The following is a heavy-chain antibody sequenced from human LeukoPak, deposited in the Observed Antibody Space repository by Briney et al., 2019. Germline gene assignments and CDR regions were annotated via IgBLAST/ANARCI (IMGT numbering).Heavy chain of an antibody. D-gene: IGHD3-22*01. CDR3: AKEITMIVVVPYYFDY. V-gene: IGHV3-23*01. CDR1: GFTFSSYA. J-gene: IGHJ4*02. Sequence: GGSLRLSCAASGFTFSSYAMSWVRQAPGKGLEWVSAISGSGGSTYYADSMKGRFTISRDNSKNTLYLQMNSLRAEDTAVYYCAKEITMIVVVPYYFDYWGQGTLVTVSS. CDR2: ISGSGGST.